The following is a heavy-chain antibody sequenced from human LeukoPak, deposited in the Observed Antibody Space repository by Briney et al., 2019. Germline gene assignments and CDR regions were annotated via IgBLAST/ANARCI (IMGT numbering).Heavy chain of an antibody. CDR3: ARDLSYYYDSSGYCWFDP. CDR1: GGSISSSNW. V-gene: IGHV4-4*02. CDR2: IYYSGST. J-gene: IGHJ5*02. D-gene: IGHD3-22*01. Sequence: PSGTLSLTCAVSGGSISSSNWWSWVRQPPGKGLEWIGYIYYSGSTNYNPSLKSRVTISVDTSKNQFSLKLSSVTAADTAVYYCARDLSYYYDSSGYCWFDPWGQGTLVTVSS.